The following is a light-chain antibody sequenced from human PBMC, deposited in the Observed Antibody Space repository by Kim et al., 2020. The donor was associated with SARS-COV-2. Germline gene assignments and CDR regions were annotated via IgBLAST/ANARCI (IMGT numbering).Light chain of an antibody. CDR3: QQYVIAPYT. Sequence: PGERVTLSCGASQRIGSTYVAWYQQKPGQAPRLLIYGTSSRASGIPDRFSGSGSGTDFTLTITGLEPEDFAVYYCQQYVIAPYTFGQGTKLEI. V-gene: IGKV3-20*01. CDR2: GTS. J-gene: IGKJ2*01. CDR1: QRIGSTY.